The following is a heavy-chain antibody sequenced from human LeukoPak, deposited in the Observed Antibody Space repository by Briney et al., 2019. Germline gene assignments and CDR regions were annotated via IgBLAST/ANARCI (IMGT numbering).Heavy chain of an antibody. V-gene: IGHV3-74*01. CDR3: AILTGIAAAA. D-gene: IGHD6-13*01. J-gene: IGHJ5*02. Sequence: GGSLRLSCVASGFTFGSYWMHWVRQAPGKGLVWVSRINSDGSTITYADSVKGRFTISRDNAKNTLYLQMNSLRAEDTAIYYCAILTGIAAAAWGQGTLVTVSS. CDR1: GFTFGSYW. CDR2: INSDGSTI.